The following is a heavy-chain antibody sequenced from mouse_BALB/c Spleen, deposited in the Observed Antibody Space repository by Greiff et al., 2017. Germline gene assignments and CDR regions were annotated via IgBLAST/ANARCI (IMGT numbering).Heavy chain of an antibody. CDR1: GYSITSGYY. D-gene: IGHD1-1*01. CDR2: ISYDGSN. CDR3: ARAYGSSPYWYFDV. V-gene: IGHV3-6*02. J-gene: IGHJ1*01. Sequence: EVKLVESGPGLVKPSQSLSLTCSVTGYSITSGYYWNWIRQFPGNKLEWMGYISYDGSNNYNPSLKNRISITRDTSKNQFFLKLNSVTTEDTATYYCARAYGSSPYWYFDVWGAGTTVTVSS.